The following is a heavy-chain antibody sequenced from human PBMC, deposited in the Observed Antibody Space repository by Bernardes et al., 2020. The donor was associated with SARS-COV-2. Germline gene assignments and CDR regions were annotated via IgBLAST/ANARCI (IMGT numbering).Heavy chain of an antibody. CDR1: RFTVSSIY. CDR3: AIVRLVVTATDYYYYGMDV. Sequence: GGSLRLSCPAARFTVSSIYMTWVRQAPGRGLGWVSVIYSSGTTYLADSVRARFPISRDNAKNTMDLQMNSLRVEDSAVYYCAIVRLVVTATDYYYYGMDVWGQGTTVTVSS. V-gene: IGHV3-66*01. D-gene: IGHD2-21*02. J-gene: IGHJ6*02. CDR2: IYSSGTT.